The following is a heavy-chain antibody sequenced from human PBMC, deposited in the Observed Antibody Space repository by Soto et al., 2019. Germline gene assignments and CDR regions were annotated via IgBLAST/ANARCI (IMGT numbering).Heavy chain of an antibody. CDR2: TYYRSKWYN. CDR3: ARDRQLGGDRVSHYFDY. CDR1: GDSVSSNSAA. Sequence: SQTLSLTCAISGDSVSSNSAAWNWIRQSPSRGLEWLGRTYYRSKWYNDYAVSVKSRITINPDTSKNQFSLQLNSVTPEDTAVYYCARDRQLGGDRVSHYFDYWGQGTLVTVSS. V-gene: IGHV6-1*01. D-gene: IGHD5-18*01. J-gene: IGHJ4*02.